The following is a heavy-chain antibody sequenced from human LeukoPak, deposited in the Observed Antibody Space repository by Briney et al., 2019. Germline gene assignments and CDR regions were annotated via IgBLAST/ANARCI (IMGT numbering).Heavy chain of an antibody. CDR3: ARQKYSREHYSDSIDGFDV. V-gene: IGHV4-61*05. D-gene: IGHD3-22*01. J-gene: IGHJ3*01. CDR1: GASFSSSTYY. CDR2: IYYSGST. Sequence: SETLSLTCTVSGASFSSSTYYWGWIRQPPGKGLEWIGYIYYSGSTNYNPSLKSRVTVFVDTSKKQFSLKLSSVTAADTAVYYCARQKYSREHYSDSIDGFDVWGQGTMVTVSS.